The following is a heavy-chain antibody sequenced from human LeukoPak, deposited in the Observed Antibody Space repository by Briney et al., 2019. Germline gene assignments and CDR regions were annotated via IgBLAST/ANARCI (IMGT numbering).Heavy chain of an antibody. D-gene: IGHD4-17*01. CDR1: GYTFTGDY. Sequence: ASVKVSCKASGYTFTGDYMHWVRQAPGEGLEWMGWISPYNGDTNSAQKFQGRLTLTTDTSTSTASMELRSLTSDDTAVYYCVRDENYGIYINFDFWGQGTVVTVSS. CDR2: ISPYNGDT. V-gene: IGHV1-18*04. J-gene: IGHJ4*02. CDR3: VRDENYGIYINFDF.